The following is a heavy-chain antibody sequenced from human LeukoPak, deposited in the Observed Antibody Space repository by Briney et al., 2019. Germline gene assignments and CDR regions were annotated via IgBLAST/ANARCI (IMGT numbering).Heavy chain of an antibody. D-gene: IGHD2-2*01. CDR2: INPNSGGT. V-gene: IGHV1-2*02. CDR3: ARYCSGTSCYGGFDY. CDR1: GYTFTGYY. Sequence: GASVKVSCKASGYTFTGYYMHWVRQAPGQGLEWMGWINPNSGGTNYAQKFQGRVTMTRDTSISTAYMELSRLRSDDTAVYYCARYCSGTSCYGGFDYWGQGTLVTVSS. J-gene: IGHJ4*02.